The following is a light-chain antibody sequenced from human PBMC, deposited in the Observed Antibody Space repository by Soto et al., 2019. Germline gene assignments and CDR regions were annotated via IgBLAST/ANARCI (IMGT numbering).Light chain of an antibody. CDR1: QSVSSY. Sequence: EVVLTHSRATLSLSPGERATLSCRASQSVSSYLAWYQQKPGQAPRLLIYDASNRATGIPARFSGSGSGTDFTLTISSLQPEDFAVYYCQQRSNWLTFGGGTKVDI. V-gene: IGKV3-11*01. CDR3: QQRSNWLT. J-gene: IGKJ4*01. CDR2: DAS.